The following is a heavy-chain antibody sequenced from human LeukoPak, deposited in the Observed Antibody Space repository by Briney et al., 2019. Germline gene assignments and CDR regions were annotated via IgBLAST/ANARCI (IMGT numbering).Heavy chain of an antibody. CDR3: ARVSSGNSDY. Sequence: SETLSLTCTVSGGSISSYYWSRIRQPPGKGLEWIGYIYYSGSTNYNPSLKSRVTISVDTSKNQFSLKLSSVTAADTAVYYCARVSSGNSDYWGQGTLVTVSS. CDR1: GGSISSYY. J-gene: IGHJ4*02. V-gene: IGHV4-59*01. CDR2: IYYSGST. D-gene: IGHD3-10*01.